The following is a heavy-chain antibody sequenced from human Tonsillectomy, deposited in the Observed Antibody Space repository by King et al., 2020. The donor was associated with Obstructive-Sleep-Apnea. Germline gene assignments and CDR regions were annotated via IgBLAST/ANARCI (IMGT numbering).Heavy chain of an antibody. CDR3: ARDLRHSGTTGY. J-gene: IGHJ4*02. D-gene: IGHD1-7*01. CDR1: GGSISSSSYY. V-gene: IGHV4-39*07. CDR2: IYYSGST. Sequence: LQLQESGPGLVKPSETLSLTCTVSGGSISSSSYYWGWIRQPPGKGLEWIGSIYYSGSTYYNPSLKSRGTISLDTSKNQFSLKLSSVTAADTAVYYCARDLRHSGTTGYWGQGTLVTVSS.